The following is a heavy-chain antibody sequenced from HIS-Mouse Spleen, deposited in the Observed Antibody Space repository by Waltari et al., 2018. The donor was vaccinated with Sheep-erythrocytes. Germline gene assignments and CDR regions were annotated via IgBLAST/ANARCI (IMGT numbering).Heavy chain of an antibody. CDR2: IYSGGSK. Sequence: EVQLVESGGGLIQPGGSLRLSCAASGFTVSSNYMSWVRQAPGRGLEGVSVIYSGGSKDNAESVKGRFTIARDNSKNTLYLQMNSLRAEDTAVYYCARGHPDYGDYDAFDIWGQGTMVTVSS. D-gene: IGHD4-17*01. J-gene: IGHJ3*02. CDR3: ARGHPDYGDYDAFDI. V-gene: IGHV3-53*01. CDR1: GFTVSSNY.